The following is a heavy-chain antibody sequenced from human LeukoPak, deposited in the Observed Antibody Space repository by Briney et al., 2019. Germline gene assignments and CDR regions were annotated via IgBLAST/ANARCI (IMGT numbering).Heavy chain of an antibody. J-gene: IGHJ5*02. CDR1: GGPFSGYY. CDR2: INHSGSF. D-gene: IGHD2-8*01. V-gene: IGHV4-34*01. Sequence: PSETLSLTCAVYGGPFSGYYWSWIRQAPGKGLEWIGEINHSGSFNYNPSPKSRLLILVDTSKNQFSLKLSSVTAADTAVYYCARVTYCTTTSCHPLGWFDPWGQGTLVTVSS. CDR3: ARVTYCTTTSCHPLGWFDP.